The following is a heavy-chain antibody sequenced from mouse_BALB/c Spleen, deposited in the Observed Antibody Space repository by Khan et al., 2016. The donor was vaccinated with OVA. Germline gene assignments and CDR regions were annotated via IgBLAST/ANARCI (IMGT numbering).Heavy chain of an antibody. D-gene: IGHD1-1*01. CDR1: GYTFTSYT. CDR2: IFPSSGYS. J-gene: IGHJ4*01. CDR3: ARNLHYYGSRGAMDY. Sequence: QVQLQQSGVELARPGASVKMSCKASGYTFTSYTIHWVKQRPGQGLEWIGYIFPSSGYSNYNQRFKDKATLTADNSSTTAYMQMSSLTSEDSAVYYCARNLHYYGSRGAMDYWGQGTSVTVSS. V-gene: IGHV1-4*01.